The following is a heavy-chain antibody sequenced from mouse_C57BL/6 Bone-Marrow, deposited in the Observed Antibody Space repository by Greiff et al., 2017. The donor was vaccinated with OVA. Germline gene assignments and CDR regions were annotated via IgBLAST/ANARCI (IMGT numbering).Heavy chain of an antibody. D-gene: IGHD4-1*01. J-gene: IGHJ2*01. CDR1: GFSLTSYG. Sequence: VKLVESGPGLVAPSQSLSITCTVSGFSLTSYGVSWVRQPPGKGLEWLGVIRGDGSTNYHSDLIYRLSISKDNSKTHCFLKLNSLQTDDTATYYCAKPNWDGVYFDYWGQGTTLTVSS. CDR2: IRGDGST. CDR3: AKPNWDGVYFDY. V-gene: IGHV2-3*01.